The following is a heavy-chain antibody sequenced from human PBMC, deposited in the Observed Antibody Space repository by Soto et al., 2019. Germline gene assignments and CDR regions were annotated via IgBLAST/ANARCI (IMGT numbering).Heavy chain of an antibody. CDR3: ARGSKESYPGSRIFDF. D-gene: IGHD3-10*01. CDR1: GFTFSSYA. Sequence: EVQLLESGGGLVQPGGSLRLSCAASGFTFSSYAMSWVRQAPGKGLEWVSAISGSGGDTKYADSVRGRFTISRDNSKYTLELQMTSLIAEDSAVYYCARGSKESYPGSRIFDFWGRGTLVTVSS. J-gene: IGHJ4*02. CDR2: ISGSGGDT. V-gene: IGHV3-23*01.